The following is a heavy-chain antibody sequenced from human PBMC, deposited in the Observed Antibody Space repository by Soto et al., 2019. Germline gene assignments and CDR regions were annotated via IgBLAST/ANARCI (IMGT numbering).Heavy chain of an antibody. J-gene: IGHJ6*02. D-gene: IGHD2-2*01. CDR1: GFTFSNYA. CDR2: ISGSGAST. V-gene: IGHV3-23*01. Sequence: HPGGSLRLSXAASGFTFSNYALSWVRQAPGKGLEWVSAISGSGASTYYADSVKGRFTISRDNSKNTLYLQMNSLRAEDTAIYYCASGGYCSSTSCYGGMDVWGQGTTVTVSS. CDR3: ASGGYCSSTSCYGGMDV.